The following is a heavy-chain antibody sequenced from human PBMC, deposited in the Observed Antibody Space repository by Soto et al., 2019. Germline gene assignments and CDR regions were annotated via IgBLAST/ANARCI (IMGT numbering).Heavy chain of an antibody. V-gene: IGHV4-39*01. CDR1: GGSISRNSYY. CDR2: IGYTGTI. CDR3: ASHVHNQGYEYYFDS. J-gene: IGHJ4*02. D-gene: IGHD3-3*01. Sequence: QLQLQESGPGLVKPSETLSLTCTASGGSISRNSYYWGWIRQSPGKGLEWIGSIGYTGTIYYNPSLQSRVTMSVDTSENQISLRLSSMTAADTAVYYCASHVHNQGYEYYFDSWSQGTLVTVSS.